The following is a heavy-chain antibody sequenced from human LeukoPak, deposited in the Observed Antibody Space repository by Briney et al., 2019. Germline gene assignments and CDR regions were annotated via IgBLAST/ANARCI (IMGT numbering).Heavy chain of an antibody. CDR2: IYYSGST. CDR1: GGSISVSTYY. V-gene: IGHV4-39*07. CDR3: AGAYYYESTGHLNWFDR. Sequence: HSETLSLICTVSGGSISVSTYYWGWIRQPPGKGLEWIGSIYYSGSTYYNPSLKSRVIILVDTSKNQFSLKLSSVTAADTAVYYCAGAYYYESTGHLNWFDRWGQGTLVTVPS. J-gene: IGHJ5*02. D-gene: IGHD3-22*01.